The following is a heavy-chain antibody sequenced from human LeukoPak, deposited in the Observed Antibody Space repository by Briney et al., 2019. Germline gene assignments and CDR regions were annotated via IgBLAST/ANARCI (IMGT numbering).Heavy chain of an antibody. Sequence: ASVKVSCKASGYTFTCYYMHWVRQAPGQGLEWMGWINPNSGGTNYAQKFQGRVTMTRDTSISTAYMELSRLRSDDTAVYYCARVRLWFGETPYFDYWGQGTLVTVSS. CDR1: GYTFTCYY. CDR2: INPNSGGT. V-gene: IGHV1-2*02. CDR3: ARVRLWFGETPYFDY. D-gene: IGHD3-10*01. J-gene: IGHJ4*02.